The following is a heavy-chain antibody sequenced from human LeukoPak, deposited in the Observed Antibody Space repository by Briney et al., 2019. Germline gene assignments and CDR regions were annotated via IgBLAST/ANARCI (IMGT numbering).Heavy chain of an antibody. J-gene: IGHJ5*02. CDR3: ARDLPIPAPYYDILPNWFDP. CDR2: IYSGGST. V-gene: IGHV3-66*01. Sequence: GGSLRLSCAASGLTVSSNYMSWVRQAPGKGLEWVSVIYSGGSTYYADSVRGRFTISRDNSKNTLYLQMNSLRAEDTAVYYCARDLPIPAPYYDILPNWFDPWGQGTLVTVSS. D-gene: IGHD3-9*01. CDR1: GLTVSSNY.